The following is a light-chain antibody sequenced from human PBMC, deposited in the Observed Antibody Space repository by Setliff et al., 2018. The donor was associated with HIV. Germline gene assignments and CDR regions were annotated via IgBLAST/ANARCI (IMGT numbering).Light chain of an antibody. Sequence: QSVLAQPPSASGSPGQSVTISCTGTSSDVGGYDYVSWYQQHPGKAPKLMIHEVNKRPSGVPERFSGSQSDNTASLTVSGLQAEDEADYYRSSYAGSNTPYVFGTGTKVTVL. CDR3: SSYAGSNTPYV. CDR1: SSDVGGYDY. J-gene: IGLJ1*01. CDR2: EVN. V-gene: IGLV2-8*01.